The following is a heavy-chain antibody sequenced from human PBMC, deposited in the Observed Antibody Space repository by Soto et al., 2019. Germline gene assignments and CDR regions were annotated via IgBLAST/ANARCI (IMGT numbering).Heavy chain of an antibody. D-gene: IGHD5-12*01. V-gene: IGHV4-59*01. CDR2: IYYSGST. CDR1: GGSISSYY. CDR3: ARGGYSGYDSGLFDY. J-gene: IGHJ4*02. Sequence: QVQLQESGPGLVKPSETLSLTCTVSGGSISSYYWSWIRQPPGKGLEWSGFIYYSGSTHYNPSLKSRVTISVDTSKNQFSLKLSSVTAADTAVYYCARGGYSGYDSGLFDYWGQGTLVTVSS.